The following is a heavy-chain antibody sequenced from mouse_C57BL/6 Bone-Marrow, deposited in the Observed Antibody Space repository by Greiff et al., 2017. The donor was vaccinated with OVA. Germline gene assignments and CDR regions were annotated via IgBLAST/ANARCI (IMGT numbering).Heavy chain of an antibody. J-gene: IGHJ3*01. CDR1: GYTFTDYN. CDR2: INPNNGGT. V-gene: IGHV1-22*01. CDR3: ATIFDGYCWFAY. Sequence: EVQGVESGPELVKPGASVKMSCKASGYTFTDYNMHWVKQSHGKSLEWIGYINPNNGGTSYNQKFKGKATLTVNKPSSTAYMELRSLTSEDSAVYDCATIFDGYCWFAYWGQGTLVTVSA. D-gene: IGHD2-3*01.